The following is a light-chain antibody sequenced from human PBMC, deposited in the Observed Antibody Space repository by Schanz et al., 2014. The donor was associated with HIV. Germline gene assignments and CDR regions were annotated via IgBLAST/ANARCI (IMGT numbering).Light chain of an antibody. CDR2: GAS. CDR3: LQYHAYPWT. J-gene: IGKJ1*01. Sequence: EIVLTQSPGTLSLSPGERATLSCRASQSVSSSYLAWYQQKPGQAPRLLIFGASTRATGIPARFSGSGSGTEFTLTISSLQPEDFAIYYCLQYHAYPWTFGQGTKVDVK. V-gene: IGKV3-20*01. CDR1: QSVSSSY.